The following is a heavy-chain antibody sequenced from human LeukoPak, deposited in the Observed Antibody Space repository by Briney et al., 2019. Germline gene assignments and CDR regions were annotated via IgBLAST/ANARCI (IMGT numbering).Heavy chain of an antibody. D-gene: IGHD5-12*01. V-gene: IGHV1-69*05. CDR1: GGTFSSYS. J-gene: IGHJ5*02. CDR3: ARGPAGLPHNNWFDP. Sequence: GASVKVSCKVSGGTFSSYSIIWVRQAPGQGLEWMGGFIPIFGTTNYAQKFQGRVTITTDESTSTAYMELNSLRSEDTAVYYCARGPAGLPHNNWFDPWGQGTLVTVSS. CDR2: FIPIFGTT.